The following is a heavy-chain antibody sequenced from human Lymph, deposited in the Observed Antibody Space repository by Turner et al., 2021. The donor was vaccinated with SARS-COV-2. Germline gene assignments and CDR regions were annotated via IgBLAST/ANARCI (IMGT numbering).Heavy chain of an antibody. CDR1: GGTFSTYV. D-gene: IGHD1-26*01. J-gene: IGHJ3*02. CDR3: ARRHSGNYDAFDI. V-gene: IGHV1-69*10. CDR2: IIPILGRA. Sequence: QVQLVQSGVEVKKPGSSVKVPCKASGGTFSTYVITWVRQAPGQGLEWMGGIIPILGRANYAQKFQGGVTITADKSTSADYMELSSLRSEGTAVYHCARRHSGNYDAFDIWGQGTMVTVSS.